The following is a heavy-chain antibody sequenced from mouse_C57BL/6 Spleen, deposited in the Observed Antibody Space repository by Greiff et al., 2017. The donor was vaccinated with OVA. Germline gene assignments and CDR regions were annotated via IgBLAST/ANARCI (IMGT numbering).Heavy chain of an antibody. CDR3: ARDTTVVAEGY. V-gene: IGHV1-82*01. Sequence: QVQLQQSGPELVKPGASVKISCKASGYAFSSSWMNWVKQRPGKGLEWIGRIYPGDGDTNYNGKFKGKATLTADKSSSTAYMQLSSLTSEDSAVYFCARDTTVVAEGYWGQGTTLTVSS. CDR2: IYPGDGDT. J-gene: IGHJ2*01. CDR1: GYAFSSSW. D-gene: IGHD1-1*01.